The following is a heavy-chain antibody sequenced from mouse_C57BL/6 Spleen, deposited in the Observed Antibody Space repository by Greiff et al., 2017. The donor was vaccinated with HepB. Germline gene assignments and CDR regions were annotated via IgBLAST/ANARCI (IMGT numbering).Heavy chain of an antibody. D-gene: IGHD1-1*01. V-gene: IGHV5-9-1*02. CDR3: TREDFYYGSSRYFDV. CDR2: ISSGGDYI. Sequence: EVQRVESGEGLVKPGGSLKLSCAASGFTFSSYAMSWVRQTPEKRLEWVAYISSGGDYIYYADTVKGRFTISRDNARNTLYLQMSSLKSEDTAMYYCTREDFYYGSSRYFDVWGTGTTVTVSS. CDR1: GFTFSSYA. J-gene: IGHJ1*03.